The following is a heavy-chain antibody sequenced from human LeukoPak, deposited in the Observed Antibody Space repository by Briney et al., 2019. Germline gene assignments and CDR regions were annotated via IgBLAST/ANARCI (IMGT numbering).Heavy chain of an antibody. CDR1: GFTFSSYA. V-gene: IGHV3-48*04. Sequence: GGSLRLSCAASGFTFSSYAMSWVRQAPGKGLEGVSYISSSGSTIYYADSVKGRFTISRDNAKNSLYLQMNSLRAEDTAVYYCAKGTHSSSWHWYDPWGQGTLVTVSS. D-gene: IGHD6-13*01. CDR2: ISSSGSTI. J-gene: IGHJ5*02. CDR3: AKGTHSSSWHWYDP.